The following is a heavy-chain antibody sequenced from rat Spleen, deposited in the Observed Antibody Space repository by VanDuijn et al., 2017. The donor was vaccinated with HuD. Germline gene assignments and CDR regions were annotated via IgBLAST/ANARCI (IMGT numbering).Heavy chain of an antibody. CDR2: ISYDGSST. Sequence: EVQLVESGGGLVQPGRSLKLSCAASGFTFSDYYMAWVRQAPTKGLEWVATISYDGSSTYYRDSVKGRFTISRDNAKSTLYLQMDSLRSEDTATYYCARHADYWGQGVMVTVSS. V-gene: IGHV5-7*01. CDR1: GFTFSDYY. J-gene: IGHJ2*01. CDR3: ARHADY.